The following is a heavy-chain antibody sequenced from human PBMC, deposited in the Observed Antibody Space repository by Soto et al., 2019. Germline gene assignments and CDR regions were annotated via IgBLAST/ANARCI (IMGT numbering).Heavy chain of an antibody. J-gene: IGHJ1*01. CDR2: MSESGDII. D-gene: IGHD1-26*01. CDR3: AKKLYSGTYYDLES. Sequence: EVHLLVSGGGLVQPGGSLRLSCTGSGFIFKDYAMTWVRQGPGKGLEWVSTMSESGDIISYRDSVKGRFTRSRDMSNSTLYLEMNGLRAEDTAMYYCAKKLYSGTYYDLESWGPGTLVTVSS. V-gene: IGHV3-23*01. CDR1: GFIFKDYA.